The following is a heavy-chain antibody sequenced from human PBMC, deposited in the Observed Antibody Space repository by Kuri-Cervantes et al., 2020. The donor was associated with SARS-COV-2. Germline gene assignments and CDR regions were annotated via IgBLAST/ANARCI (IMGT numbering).Heavy chain of an antibody. V-gene: IGHV4-34*01. CDR2: INDSGAA. J-gene: IGHJ4*02. CDR3: ARGSVPHSPPMGY. D-gene: IGHD5-24*01. CDR1: GGSFTYYY. Sequence: GSLRLSCDVSGGSFTYYYWSWIRQPPGKGLELIGEINDSGAANYNPPLKSRVTISVDMSRNQFSLRLTSVNAADTAVYFCARGSVPHSPPMGYWGQGTLVTVSS.